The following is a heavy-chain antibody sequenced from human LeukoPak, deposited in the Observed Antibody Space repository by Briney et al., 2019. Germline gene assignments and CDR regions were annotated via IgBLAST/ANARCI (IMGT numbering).Heavy chain of an antibody. CDR1: GGSISSSSYY. D-gene: IGHD3-3*01. V-gene: IGHV4-39*01. CDR3: ARQKGQYYDFWSGYYTAEFDY. Sequence: SETLSLTCTVSGGSISSSSYYWGWIRQPPGKGLEWIGSIYYSGSTYYNPSLKSRDTISVDTSKNQFSLKLSSVTAADTAVYYCARQKGQYYDFWSGYYTAEFDYWGQGTLVTVSS. J-gene: IGHJ4*02. CDR2: IYYSGST.